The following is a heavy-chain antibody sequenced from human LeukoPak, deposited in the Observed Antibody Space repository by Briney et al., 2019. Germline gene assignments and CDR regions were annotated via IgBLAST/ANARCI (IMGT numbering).Heavy chain of an antibody. D-gene: IGHD3-10*01. V-gene: IGHV4-39*01. Sequence: SQTLSLTCTVSGGSISSSSYYWGWIRQPPGKGLEWIGSIYYSGSTYYNPSLKSRVTISVDTSKNQFSLKLSSVTAADTAVYYCARYVVRGVIIVWGQGTLVTVSS. CDR1: GGSISSSSYY. CDR3: ARYVVRGVIIV. CDR2: IYYSGST. J-gene: IGHJ4*02.